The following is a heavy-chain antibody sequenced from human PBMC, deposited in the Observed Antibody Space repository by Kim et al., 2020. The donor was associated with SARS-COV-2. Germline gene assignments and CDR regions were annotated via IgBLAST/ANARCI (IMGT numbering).Heavy chain of an antibody. CDR1: GESFSGYQ. Sequence: SETLSLTCAAYGESFSGYQWSWIRQSPGKGLEWIGEIDQSGSTNYNPSLKSRVTISADTSKNQFSLKLSSVTAADTAAYYCARGRGGITMIVVVITAAEYYFDSWGQRTADTVSS. D-gene: IGHD3-22*01. CDR2: IDQSGST. J-gene: IGHJ4*02. CDR3: ARGRGGITMIVVVITAAEYYFDS. V-gene: IGHV4-34*01.